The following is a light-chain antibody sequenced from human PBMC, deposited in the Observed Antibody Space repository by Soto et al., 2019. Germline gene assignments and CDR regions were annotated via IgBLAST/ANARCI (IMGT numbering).Light chain of an antibody. CDR1: SSNIGSNT. Sequence: QTVVTQPPSASGTPGQRVTISCSGSSSNIGSNTVSWYQQLPGTAPKHLIYRNNQRPSGVPDRFSGSKSGTSASLAISGLQSEDEADYYCAVWDDSLNGWVFGGGTKLTVL. V-gene: IGLV1-44*01. J-gene: IGLJ3*02. CDR3: AVWDDSLNGWV. CDR2: RNN.